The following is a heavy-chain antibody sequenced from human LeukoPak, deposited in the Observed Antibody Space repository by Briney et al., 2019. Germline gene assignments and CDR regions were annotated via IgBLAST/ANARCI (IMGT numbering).Heavy chain of an antibody. CDR1: GYSFTSYW. CDR3: ARNYYDSSVPSLDAFDI. V-gene: IGHV5-51*01. J-gene: IGHJ3*02. CDR2: IYPGDSDT. D-gene: IGHD3-22*01. Sequence: GESLKISCKGSGYSFTSYWIGWVRQMPGKGLERMGIIYPGDSDTRYSPSFQGQVTISADKSISTAYLQWSSLKASDTAMYYCARNYYDSSVPSLDAFDIWGQGTMVTVSS.